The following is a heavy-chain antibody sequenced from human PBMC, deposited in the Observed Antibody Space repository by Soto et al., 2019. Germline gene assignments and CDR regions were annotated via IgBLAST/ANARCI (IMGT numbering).Heavy chain of an antibody. J-gene: IGHJ5*02. D-gene: IGHD1-1*01. CDR2: IYYSGST. V-gene: IGHV4-61*01. CDR3: ARSTGRPNWFAP. CDR1: GGSVSSGSYY. Sequence: SETLSLTCTVSGGSVSSGSYYWSWIRQPPGKGLEWIGYIYYSGSTNYNPSLRSRVTISVDTSKNQFSLKLSSVTAADTAVYYCARSTGRPNWFAPWGQGTLVTVSS.